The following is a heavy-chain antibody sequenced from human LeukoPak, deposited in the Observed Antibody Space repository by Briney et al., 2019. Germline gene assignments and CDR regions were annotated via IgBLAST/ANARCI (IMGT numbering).Heavy chain of an antibody. D-gene: IGHD4-17*01. Sequence: PGGSLLLSCAASGFTFSNYAMTGVRLVPGKGLEGVSSITGDGGGTSFAASVRSRFTVSRDNSKNTLYLQMYSLRAEDTAIYYCGRDPNGDYVGAFDFWGQGTLVTVSS. V-gene: IGHV3-23*01. J-gene: IGHJ3*01. CDR1: GFTFSNYA. CDR3: GRDPNGDYVGAFDF. CDR2: ITGDGGGT.